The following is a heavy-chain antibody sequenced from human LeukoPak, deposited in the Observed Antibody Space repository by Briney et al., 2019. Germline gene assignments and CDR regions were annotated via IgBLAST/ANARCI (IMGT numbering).Heavy chain of an antibody. CDR1: GFTVSSNS. CDR3: ARRAGAYTHPYDY. J-gene: IGHJ4*02. Sequence: GGSLRLACTVSGFTVSSNSMSWVRQAPGKGLEWVSFIYSAGSTHYSDSVKGRFTISIDNSKNTLYLQMNSLRAEDTAVYYCARRAGAYTHPYDYWGQGTLVTVS. V-gene: IGHV3-53*01. D-gene: IGHD3-16*01. CDR2: IYSAGST.